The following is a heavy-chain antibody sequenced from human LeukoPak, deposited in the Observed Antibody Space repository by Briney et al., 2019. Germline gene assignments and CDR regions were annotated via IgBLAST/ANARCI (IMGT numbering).Heavy chain of an antibody. CDR2: VSAYNFGT. CDR3: TRCWSFDRGYCDF. V-gene: IGHV1-18*01. CDR1: GYTFTSYG. Sequence: ASVKVSCRTSGYTFTSYGITWVRQAPGQGPEWMGWVSAYNFGTDYAQKFQGRVTMTADTSTGTVYMELRSLKSDDTAIYYCTRCWSFDRGYCDFWGQGTLATVSS. J-gene: IGHJ4*02.